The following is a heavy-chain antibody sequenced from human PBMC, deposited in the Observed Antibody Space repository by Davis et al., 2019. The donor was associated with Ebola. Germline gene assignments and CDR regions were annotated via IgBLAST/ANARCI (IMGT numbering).Heavy chain of an antibody. D-gene: IGHD3-22*01. J-gene: IGHJ6*03. Sequence: SCTVSGGPTSRGGSYWTWIRQHPGKGLEWIGYIYYSGSTYYKPSLKSRVTISLDTSKNQFSLNLYSVTAADTAVYYCARDLRYDSSGYDYYFYMDVWGKGTTVTVSS. V-gene: IGHV4-31*02. CDR1: GGPTSRGGSY. CDR3: ARDLRYDSSGYDYYFYMDV. CDR2: IYYSGST.